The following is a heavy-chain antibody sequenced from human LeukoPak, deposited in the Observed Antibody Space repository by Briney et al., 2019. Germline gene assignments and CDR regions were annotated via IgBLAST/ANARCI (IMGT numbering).Heavy chain of an antibody. D-gene: IGHD1-1*01. CDR3: ARERGKDLSPRLRRPQYFDY. CDR1: GGSFSAYY. V-gene: IGHV4-34*01. J-gene: IGHJ4*02. Sequence: PSETLSLTCAVYGGSFSAYYWSWIRQPPGKGLEWIGEINQSGITNYNPSLKSRVTISADTSKNQFSLKLSSVTAADTAAYYCARERGKDLSPRLRRPQYFDYWGQGTLLTVSS. CDR2: INQSGIT.